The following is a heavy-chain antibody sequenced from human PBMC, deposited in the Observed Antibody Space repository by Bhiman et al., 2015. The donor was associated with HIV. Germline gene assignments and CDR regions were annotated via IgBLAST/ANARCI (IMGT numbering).Heavy chain of an antibody. J-gene: IGHJ3*01. Sequence: QVQLVESGGGVVQPGRSLRLSCAASGFTFRNYGMHWVRQSPGKGLEWVAVISYDGKIINYIDFVKGRFTISRDNSKNTLYLQMNSMRPEDTAVYYCARPGIVVLPAGAFDVWGQGTMVTVSS. CDR1: GFTFRNYG. V-gene: IGHV3-30*03. CDR2: ISYDGKII. CDR3: ARPGIVVLPAGAFDV. D-gene: IGHD2-2*01.